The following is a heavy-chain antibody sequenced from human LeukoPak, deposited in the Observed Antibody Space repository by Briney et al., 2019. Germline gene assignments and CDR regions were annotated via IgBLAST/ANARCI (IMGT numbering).Heavy chain of an antibody. CDR3: AKVVRTRSSSVYYYYYMDV. CDR2: ISGSGGST. Sequence: GGSLRLSCAASGFTFSSYAMSWVRQAPGKGLEWASAISGSGGSTYYADSVKGRFTISRDNSKNTLYLQMNSLRAEDTAVYYCAKVVRTRSSSVYYYYYMDVWGKGTTVTVSS. CDR1: GFTFSSYA. V-gene: IGHV3-23*01. J-gene: IGHJ6*03. D-gene: IGHD6-6*01.